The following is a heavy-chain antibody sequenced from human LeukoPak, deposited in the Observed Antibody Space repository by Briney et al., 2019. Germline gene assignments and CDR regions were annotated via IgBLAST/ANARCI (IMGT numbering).Heavy chain of an antibody. J-gene: IGHJ4*02. D-gene: IGHD3-9*01. CDR2: INAGNGNT. CDR1: GYTFTSYA. V-gene: IGHV1-3*03. CDR3: ARAGTILGMVDY. Sequence: ASVKVSCKASGYTFTSYAMHWVRQAPGQRLEWMGWINAGNGNTKYSQEFQGRVTITRDTSASTAYMELSSLRSEDMAVYYCARAGTILGMVDYWGQGTLVTVSS.